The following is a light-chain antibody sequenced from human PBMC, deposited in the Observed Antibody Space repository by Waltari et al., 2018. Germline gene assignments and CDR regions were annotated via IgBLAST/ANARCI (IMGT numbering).Light chain of an antibody. V-gene: IGLV4-69*02. Sequence: QLVLTQSPSASASLGASVKLTCTLSSGHSRNIVAWHQQQPEKCPRYLMKVNSDGSHSKGDEIPDRFSGSSSGAERYLTISTVQSEDEADYYCQTGGHGTWVFGGGTKLTVL. CDR2: VNSDGSH. CDR1: SGHSRNI. CDR3: QTGGHGTWV. J-gene: IGLJ3*02.